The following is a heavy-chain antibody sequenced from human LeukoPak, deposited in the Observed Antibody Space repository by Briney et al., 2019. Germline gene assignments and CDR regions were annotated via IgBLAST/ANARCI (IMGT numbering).Heavy chain of an antibody. CDR3: ARDIGGSYREIDY. Sequence: GGSLRLSCAASGFTFISYSMNWVRQAPGKGLEWVSFISIISAHINYADSLKGRVTISIDNPTNSLYLQINSLRAQNTAVYYCARDIGGSYREIDYWGQGTLVTVSS. J-gene: IGHJ4*02. V-gene: IGHV3-21*01. CDR2: ISIISAHI. D-gene: IGHD1-26*01. CDR1: GFTFISYS.